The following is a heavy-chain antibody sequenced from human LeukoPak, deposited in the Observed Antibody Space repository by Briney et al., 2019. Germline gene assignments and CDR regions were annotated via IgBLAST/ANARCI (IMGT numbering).Heavy chain of an antibody. V-gene: IGHV3-30*03. CDR1: GFTFSSYG. D-gene: IGHD6-13*01. CDR3: ARIAAAFDAFDI. Sequence: QPGRSLRLSCAASGFTFSSYGMHWVRQAPGKGLEWVAVISYDGSNKYYADSVKGRFTISRDNSKNTLYLQMNSLRAEDTAVYYCARIAAAFDAFDIWGQGTMVTVSS. J-gene: IGHJ3*02. CDR2: ISYDGSNK.